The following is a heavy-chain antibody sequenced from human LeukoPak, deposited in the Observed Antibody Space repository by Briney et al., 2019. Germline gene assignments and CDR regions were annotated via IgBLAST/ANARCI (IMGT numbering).Heavy chain of an antibody. J-gene: IGHJ6*03. CDR3: AXVXDGYNRGRXYYYMDV. D-gene: IGHD5-24*01. Sequence: TLXXXCTVSGGSISSYYWSWIRQPPGKGLEWIGSIYYSGSTYYNPSLKSRVTISVDTSKNQFSLKVSSVTAADTAVYYCAXVXDGYNRGRXYYYMDVWGKGTTVTVSS. V-gene: IGHV4-59*12. CDR2: IYYSGST. CDR1: GGSISSYY.